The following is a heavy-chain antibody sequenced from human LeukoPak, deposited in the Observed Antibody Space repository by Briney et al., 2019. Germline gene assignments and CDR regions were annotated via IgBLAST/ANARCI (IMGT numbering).Heavy chain of an antibody. CDR2: IYYSGST. D-gene: IGHD2-15*01. Sequence: SETLSLTCTVSGGSISSSSYYWGWIRQPPGKGLEWIGSIYYSGSTYYNPSLKGRVTISVDTSKNQFSLKLSSVTAADTAVYYCARGYCSGGSCYPGGQMYYYYYYYMDVWGKGTTVTVSS. V-gene: IGHV4-39*07. J-gene: IGHJ6*03. CDR3: ARGYCSGGSCYPGGQMYYYYYYYMDV. CDR1: GGSISSSSYY.